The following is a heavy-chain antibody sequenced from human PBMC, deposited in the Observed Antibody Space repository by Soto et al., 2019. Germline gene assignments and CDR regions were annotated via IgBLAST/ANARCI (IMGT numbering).Heavy chain of an antibody. Sequence: ASVKVSCTASGYTFTSYAMHWVRQAPGQRLEWMGWINAGNGNTKYSQKFQGRVTITRDTSASTAYMELSSLRSEDTAVYYCARDRVAAAGTLNYYYYYMDVWGKGTTVTVSS. V-gene: IGHV1-3*01. D-gene: IGHD6-13*01. J-gene: IGHJ6*03. CDR3: ARDRVAAAGTLNYYYYYMDV. CDR2: INAGNGNT. CDR1: GYTFTSYA.